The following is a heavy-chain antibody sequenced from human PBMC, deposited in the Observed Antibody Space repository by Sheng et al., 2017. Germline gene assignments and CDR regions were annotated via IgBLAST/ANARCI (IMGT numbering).Heavy chain of an antibody. CDR2: ISPSSKYI. CDR3: AREAVTTDY. V-gene: IGHV3-21*01. D-gene: IGHD4-17*01. Sequence: EGQLVESGGGLVQPGGSLRLSCTASGFSFDTYNMNWVRQAAGKGLEWVSSISPSSKYIYYADSVKARFTVSRDNARSSLYLQMNALRVEDTAVYYCAREAVTTDYWGQGTLVTVSS. J-gene: IGHJ4*02. CDR1: GFSFDTYN.